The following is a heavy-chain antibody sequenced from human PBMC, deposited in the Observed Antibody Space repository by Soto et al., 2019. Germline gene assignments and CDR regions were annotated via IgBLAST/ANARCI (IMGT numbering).Heavy chain of an antibody. CDR1: SGSFSGYY. V-gene: IGHV4-34*01. D-gene: IGHD3-3*02. Sequence: PSETVSLTSAVYSGSFSGYYWGWIRQPPGEGLEWIGQINHSGSTNYNPSLKSRVTISVDTSKNQFSLKLNSVTVADRAVYYCARGRISPGYHYHYDMDVWGQGTTVTVSS. CDR2: INHSGST. CDR3: ARGRISPGYHYHYDMDV. J-gene: IGHJ6*01.